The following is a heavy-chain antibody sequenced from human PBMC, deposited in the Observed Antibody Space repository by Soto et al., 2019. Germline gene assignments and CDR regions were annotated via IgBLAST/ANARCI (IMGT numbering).Heavy chain of an antibody. CDR3: ARTPSSIAARPRIYFDY. CDR1: GGTFSSYA. J-gene: IGHJ4*02. V-gene: IGHV1-69*01. Sequence: QVQLVQSGAEVKKPGSSVKVSCKASGGTFSSYAISWVRQAPGQGLEWMGGIIPIFGTANYAQKFQGRVTITADESTSTADMELSSLRSEDTDVYYCARTPSSIAARPRIYFDYWGQGTLVTVSS. CDR2: IIPIFGTA. D-gene: IGHD6-6*01.